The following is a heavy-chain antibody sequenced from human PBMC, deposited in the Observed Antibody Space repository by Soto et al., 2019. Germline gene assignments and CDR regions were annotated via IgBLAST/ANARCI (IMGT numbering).Heavy chain of an antibody. CDR1: GGTYSSYA. CDR2: IIPYFGTA. CDR3: ARGGRVLRYFDWLEDAFDI. V-gene: IGHV1-69*13. J-gene: IGHJ3*02. Sequence: SVKVSCKASGGTYSSYAIRWVRQAPGQGLEWMGGIIPYFGTANYAQKFQGRVTITADASTSTAYMELRSLRSDDTAVYYCARGGRVLRYFDWLEDAFDIWGQGTTVTVSS. D-gene: IGHD3-9*01.